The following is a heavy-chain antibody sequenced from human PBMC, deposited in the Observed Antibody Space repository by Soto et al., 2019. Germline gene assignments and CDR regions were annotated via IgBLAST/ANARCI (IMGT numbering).Heavy chain of an antibody. Sequence: QVQLVESGGGVVQPGRSLRLSCAASGFTFSSYGMHWVRQAPGKGLEWAAVISYDGSNKYYADSVKGRFTISRDNSKNTLYLQMNSLRAEDTAVYYCAKDRGVPAAPNNWFDPWGQGTLVTVSS. J-gene: IGHJ5*02. CDR1: GFTFSSYG. V-gene: IGHV3-30*18. CDR2: ISYDGSNK. CDR3: AKDRGVPAAPNNWFDP. D-gene: IGHD2-2*01.